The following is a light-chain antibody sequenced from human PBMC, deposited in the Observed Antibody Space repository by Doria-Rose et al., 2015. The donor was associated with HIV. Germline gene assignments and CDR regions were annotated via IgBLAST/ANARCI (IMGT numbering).Light chain of an antibody. V-gene: IGKV3-20*01. Sequence: LTQSPGTLSLSPGERATLSCRASQSFSSTYLAWYKQKPGQAPSLLIYDGSTRATGIPDRFSASGSGTDFTLTINRLKPEDFALYYCHQYGTSWTFGQGTKVEI. CDR1: QSFSSTY. CDR2: DGS. J-gene: IGKJ1*01. CDR3: HQYGTSWT.